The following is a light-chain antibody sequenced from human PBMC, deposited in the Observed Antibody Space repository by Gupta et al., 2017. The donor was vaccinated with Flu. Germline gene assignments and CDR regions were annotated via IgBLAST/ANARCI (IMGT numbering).Light chain of an antibody. CDR1: ALPKKY. CDR3: YSTDSSGNHRGV. CDR2: EDS. V-gene: IGLV3-10*01. Sequence: SSALTQPPSVSVSPGQTARITCSGDALPKKYAYWYQQKSGQAPVLVIYEDSKRHSGSPERFSGSSSGTMATLTISGAQVEEEADYYCYSTDSSGNHRGVFGGGTKLTVL. J-gene: IGLJ2*01.